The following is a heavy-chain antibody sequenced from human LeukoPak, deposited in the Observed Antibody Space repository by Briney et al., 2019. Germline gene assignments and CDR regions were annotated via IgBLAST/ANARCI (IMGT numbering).Heavy chain of an antibody. J-gene: IGHJ4*02. CDR1: GFTFSSYA. V-gene: IGHV3-23*01. D-gene: IGHD6-6*01. CDR2: ISGSGGST. Sequence: GGSLRLSCATSGFTFSSYAMSWVRQAPGKGLEWVSVISGSGGSTSYAESVKGRFTISRDNSKSTLFLQMNSLRAEDTAIYYCARERYNSSSPPSDYFDYWGQGTLVTVSS. CDR3: ARERYNSSSPPSDYFDY.